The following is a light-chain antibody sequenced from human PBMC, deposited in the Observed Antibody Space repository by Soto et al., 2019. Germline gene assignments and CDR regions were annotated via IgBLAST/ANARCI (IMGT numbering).Light chain of an antibody. Sequence: SYELTQPPSVSVAPGQTATITCGGNNIGGKTVHWYQQKPDQAPVVVVDHDTDRPSGIPERFSGSNSGNTATLTISRVEAGDEADYYCQVWASSTDLYVFGPGTKVTVL. CDR2: HDT. J-gene: IGLJ1*01. CDR3: QVWASSTDLYV. CDR1: NIGGKT. V-gene: IGLV3-21*02.